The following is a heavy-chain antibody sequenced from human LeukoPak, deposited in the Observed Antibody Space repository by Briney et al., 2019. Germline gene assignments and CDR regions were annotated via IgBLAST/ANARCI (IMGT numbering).Heavy chain of an antibody. V-gene: IGHV3-21*01. CDR3: ARFSVTPSFDY. CDR1: GLTFSGSG. J-gene: IGHJ4*02. Sequence: GGSLRLSCAVTGLTFSGSGMHWVRQAPGKGLEWVSSISSSSSYIYYADSVKGRFTISRDNARNSLYLQMNSLRAEDTAVYYCARFSVTPSFDYWGQGTLVTVSS. CDR2: ISSSSSYI. D-gene: IGHD4-17*01.